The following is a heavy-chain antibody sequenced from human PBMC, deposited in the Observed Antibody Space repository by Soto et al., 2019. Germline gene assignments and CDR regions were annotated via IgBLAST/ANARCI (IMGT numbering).Heavy chain of an antibody. D-gene: IGHD6-13*01. CDR1: GGTFSSYT. Sequence: QVQLVQSGAEVKKPGSSVKVSCKASGGTFSSYTISWVRQAPGQGLEWMGRIIPILGIANYAQKFQGRVTITADKSTSTAYMELSSLRSEDTAVYYCARDLGPSSSWYDHWFDPWGQGTLVTVSS. J-gene: IGHJ5*02. V-gene: IGHV1-69*08. CDR2: IIPILGIA. CDR3: ARDLGPSSSWYDHWFDP.